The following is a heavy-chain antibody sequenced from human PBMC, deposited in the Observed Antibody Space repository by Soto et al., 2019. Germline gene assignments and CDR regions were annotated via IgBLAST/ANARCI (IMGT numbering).Heavy chain of an antibody. CDR3: ARVSSSWRKNWFDP. J-gene: IGHJ5*02. D-gene: IGHD6-13*01. CDR1: GYTFTSYG. Sequence: ASVKVSCKASGYTFTSYGISWVRQAPGQGLEWMGWISAYNGNTNYAQRLQGRVTMTTDTSTSTAYMELRSLRSDDTAVYYCARVSSSWRKNWFDPWGQGTLVTVSS. CDR2: ISAYNGNT. V-gene: IGHV1-18*01.